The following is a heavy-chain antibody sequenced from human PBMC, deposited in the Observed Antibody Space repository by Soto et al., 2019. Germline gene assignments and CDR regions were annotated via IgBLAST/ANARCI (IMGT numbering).Heavy chain of an antibody. CDR1: GYTFTSYG. CDR3: ASALYDSSGYYPAYYFDY. J-gene: IGHJ4*02. D-gene: IGHD3-22*01. V-gene: IGHV1-18*01. Sequence: ASVKVSCKASGYTFTSYGMSWVRQAPGQGLEWMGWISAYNGNTNYARKLQGRVTMTTDTSTSTAYMELRSLRSDDTAVYYCASALYDSSGYYPAYYFDYWGQGTMVTVSS. CDR2: ISAYNGNT.